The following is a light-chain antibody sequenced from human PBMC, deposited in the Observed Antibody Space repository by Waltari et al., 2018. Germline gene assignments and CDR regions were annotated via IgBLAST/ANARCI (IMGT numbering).Light chain of an antibody. V-gene: IGLV2-14*03. CDR3: SSRTNSITWV. CDR1: SSDFGANKY. Sequence: QSALTQPASVSGSPGQSITISCTATSSDFGANKYVSWDQQHTGKAPKAVIYDVTERPAGVSIRFSGSKSGSTASLTSSGLQTEDEADYYCSSRTNSITWVFGGGTKVTVL. J-gene: IGLJ3*02. CDR2: DVT.